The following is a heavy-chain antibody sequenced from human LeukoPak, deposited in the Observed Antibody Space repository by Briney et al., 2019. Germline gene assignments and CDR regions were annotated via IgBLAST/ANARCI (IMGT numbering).Heavy chain of an antibody. D-gene: IGHD4-11*01. Sequence: TGGSLRLSCAASGFTVSSNYMSWVRDAPGKGLEWVSVIYSDGNTYYADSVKDRFTVSRDNSKNTFYLQMNSLRAEDTAVYYCARPVYSNYYAMDVWGQGTTVTVSS. V-gene: IGHV3-66*04. J-gene: IGHJ6*02. CDR1: GFTVSSNY. CDR2: IYSDGNT. CDR3: ARPVYSNYYAMDV.